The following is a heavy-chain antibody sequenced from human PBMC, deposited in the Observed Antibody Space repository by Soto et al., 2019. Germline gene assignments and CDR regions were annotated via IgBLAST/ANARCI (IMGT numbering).Heavy chain of an antibody. CDR3: ARDSCTNGVCYLDAFDI. CDR1: GYTFTSYA. V-gene: IGHV1-3*01. CDR2: INAGNGNT. J-gene: IGHJ3*02. Sequence: QVQLVQSGAEVKKPGASVKVSCKASGYTFTSYAMHWVRQAPGQRLEWMGWINAGNGNTKYSQKFQGRVTIARDTYESTAYMELRSLRSEDTAVYYCARDSCTNGVCYLDAFDIWGQGTMVTVSS. D-gene: IGHD2-8*01.